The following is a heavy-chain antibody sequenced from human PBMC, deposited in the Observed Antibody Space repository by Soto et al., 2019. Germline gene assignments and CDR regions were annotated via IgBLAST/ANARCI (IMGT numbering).Heavy chain of an antibody. CDR2: MTPHSGRT. J-gene: IGHJ4*02. D-gene: IGHD3-9*01. CDR3: ARGLSTGYGGSTGFYMPHDQ. Sequence: QVQLVQSGAEVKKPGASVMVSCKASGYTFTSYDINWVRQATGQGPEWMGRMTPHSGRTDYAQKFRGRITLTRDTSISTAYMELTRLTSEDTAVYYCARGLSTGYGGSTGFYMPHDQWGQGTQVTVSS. V-gene: IGHV1-8*01. CDR1: GYTFTSYD.